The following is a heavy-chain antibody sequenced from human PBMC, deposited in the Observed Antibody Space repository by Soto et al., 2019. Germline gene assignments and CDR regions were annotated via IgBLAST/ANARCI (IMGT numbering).Heavy chain of an antibody. D-gene: IGHD2-2*01. CDR3: ARESVVPAAIFY. Sequence: SETLSLTCTVSGGSISSSSYYWGWIRQPPGKGLEWIGSIYYSGSTYYNPSLKRRVTISVDTSKNQFSLKLSSVTAADTAVYYCARESVVPAAIFYWGQGTLVTVSS. J-gene: IGHJ4*02. CDR2: IYYSGST. CDR1: GGSISSSSYY. V-gene: IGHV4-39*07.